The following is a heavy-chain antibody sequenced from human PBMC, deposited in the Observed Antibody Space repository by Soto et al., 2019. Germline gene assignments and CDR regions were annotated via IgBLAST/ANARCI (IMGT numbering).Heavy chain of an antibody. J-gene: IGHJ5*02. D-gene: IGHD6-13*01. CDR3: ARSQGSSSWYNWFDP. CDR1: GFTFSSYG. Sequence: VGSLRLSCAASGFTFSSYGMHWVRQAPGNGLEWVAVIWYDGSNKYYADSVKGRFTISRDNSKNTLYLQMNSLRAEDTAVYYCARSQGSSSWYNWFDPWGQGTLVTVSS. V-gene: IGHV3-33*01. CDR2: IWYDGSNK.